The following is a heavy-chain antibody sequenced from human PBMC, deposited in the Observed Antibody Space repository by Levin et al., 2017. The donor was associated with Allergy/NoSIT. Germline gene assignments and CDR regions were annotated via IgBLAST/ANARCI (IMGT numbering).Heavy chain of an antibody. J-gene: IGHJ4*02. V-gene: IGHV3-30-3*01. Sequence: GESLKISCAASGFTFSSYAMHWVRQAPGKGLEWVAVISYDGSNKYYADSVKGRFTISRDNSKNTLYLQMNSLRAEDTAVYYCARGDYYDSSGYGYFDYWGQGTLVTVSS. CDR3: ARGDYYDSSGYGYFDY. D-gene: IGHD3-22*01. CDR1: GFTFSSYA. CDR2: ISYDGSNK.